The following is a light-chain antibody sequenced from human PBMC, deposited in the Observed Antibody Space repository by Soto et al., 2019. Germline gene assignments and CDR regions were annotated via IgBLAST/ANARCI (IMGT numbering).Light chain of an antibody. V-gene: IGKV1-27*01. CDR1: QGISNY. CDR2: AAS. Sequence: DIQMTQSPSSLSASVVDRVTITCRASQGISNYLAWYQQKPGRVPTLLISAASTLQSGVPSRFSGSGSGTDFTLTITSLQPEDVATYYCQRYNDASTFGQGTKVEI. CDR3: QRYNDAST. J-gene: IGKJ1*01.